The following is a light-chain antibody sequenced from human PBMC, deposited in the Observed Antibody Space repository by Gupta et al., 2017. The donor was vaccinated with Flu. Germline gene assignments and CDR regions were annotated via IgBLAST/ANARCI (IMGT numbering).Light chain of an antibody. CDR3: QQEDNVPLT. CDR1: HDISNS. CDR2: DTS. J-gene: IGKJ5*01. Sequence: DIQMTQSPSSLSASVGDRVTITCQASHDISNSLNWYQQKPGKAPKLLIYDTSKLERGVPPRFSGSGSGTDFTFTISNLQPEDIATYYCQQEDNVPLTFGQGTRLEIK. V-gene: IGKV1-33*01.